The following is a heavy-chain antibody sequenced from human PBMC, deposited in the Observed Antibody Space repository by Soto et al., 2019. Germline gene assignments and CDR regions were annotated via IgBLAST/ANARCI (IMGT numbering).Heavy chain of an antibody. CDR2: ISSSGSTI. CDR3: ARGHDYSNYVPFWNY. D-gene: IGHD4-4*01. V-gene: IGHV3-11*01. Sequence: PVGSMRLCWAASGGTCSGYYMSWIRQAPGKGLEWVSYISSSGSTIYYADSVKGRFTISRDNAENSLYLQMNSLRAEDTAVYYCARGHDYSNYVPFWNYWGQGTLVTVSS. CDR1: GGTCSGYY. J-gene: IGHJ4*02.